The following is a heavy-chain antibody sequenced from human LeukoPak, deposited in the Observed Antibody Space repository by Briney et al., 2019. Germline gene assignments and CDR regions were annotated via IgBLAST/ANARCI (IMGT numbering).Heavy chain of an antibody. CDR3: AKAPWIQLWKAYYYYYMDV. CDR2: IRYDGSNK. CDR1: GFTFSSYG. V-gene: IGHV3-30*02. D-gene: IGHD5-18*01. J-gene: IGHJ6*03. Sequence: GGSLRLSCAASGFTFSSYGMHWVRQAPGKGLEWVAFIRYDGSNKYYADSVKGRFTISRDNSKNTLYLQMNSLRAEDTAVYYCAKAPWIQLWKAYYYYYMDVWGKGTTVTVSS.